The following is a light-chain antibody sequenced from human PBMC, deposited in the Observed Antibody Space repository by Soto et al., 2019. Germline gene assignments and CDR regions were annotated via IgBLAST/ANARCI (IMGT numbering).Light chain of an antibody. V-gene: IGKV1-17*01. CDR1: QGIRID. J-gene: IGKJ1*01. CDR3: IQHNSYPRT. CDR2: AAS. Sequence: DIQMTQSPASLSASVGDRVTITCRASQGIRIDIAWYQQKPGKAPKRLIYAASSLQSGVPSRFSGSGSWTEFTLTISSLQPEDFATYYCIQHNSYPRTFGQGTKVDIK.